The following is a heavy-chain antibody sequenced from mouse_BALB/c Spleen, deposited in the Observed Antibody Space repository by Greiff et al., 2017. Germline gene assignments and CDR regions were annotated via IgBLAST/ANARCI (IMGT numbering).Heavy chain of an antibody. J-gene: IGHJ3*01. Sequence: EVQGVESGGGLVQPGGSMKLSCVASGFTFSNYWMNWVRQSPEKGLEWVAEIRLKSNNYATHYAESVKGRFTISRDDSKSSVYLQMNNLRAEDTGIYYCTRDGYDTAYWGQGTLVTVSA. CDR1: GFTFSNYW. V-gene: IGHV6-6*02. CDR3: TRDGYDTAY. D-gene: IGHD2-2*01. CDR2: IRLKSNNYAT.